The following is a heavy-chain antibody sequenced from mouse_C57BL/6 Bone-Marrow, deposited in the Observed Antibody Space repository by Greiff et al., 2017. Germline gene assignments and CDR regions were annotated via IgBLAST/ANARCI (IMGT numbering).Heavy chain of an antibody. CDR3: ARGGYGSSLWYFDV. J-gene: IGHJ1*03. Sequence: EVHLVESGPGLVKPSQSLSLTCSVTGYSITSGYYWNWIRQFPGNKLEWMGYISYDGSNNYNPSLKNRISITRDTSKNQFFLKLNSVTTEDTATYYGARGGYGSSLWYFDVWGTGTTVTVSS. V-gene: IGHV3-6*01. CDR2: ISYDGSN. CDR1: GYSITSGYY. D-gene: IGHD1-1*01.